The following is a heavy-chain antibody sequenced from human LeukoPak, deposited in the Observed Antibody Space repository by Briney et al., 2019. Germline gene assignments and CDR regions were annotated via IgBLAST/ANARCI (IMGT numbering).Heavy chain of an antibody. J-gene: IGHJ4*02. D-gene: IGHD1-26*01. V-gene: IGHV3-7*03. Sequence: GGSLRLSCAASGFTFSSYWMSWVRQAPGKGLEWVANIKQDGSEKYYVDSAKGRFTISRDNAKNSLYLQMNSLRAEDTAVYYCARAPRAEYSGSYFDYWGQGTLVTVSS. CDR1: GFTFSSYW. CDR2: IKQDGSEK. CDR3: ARAPRAEYSGSYFDY.